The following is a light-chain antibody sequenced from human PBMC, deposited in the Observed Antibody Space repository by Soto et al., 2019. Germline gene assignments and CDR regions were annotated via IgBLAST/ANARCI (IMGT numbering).Light chain of an antibody. J-gene: IGKJ5*01. CDR2: GAT. V-gene: IGKV1-39*01. Sequence: DIHRTQSPSSLASSAGDRVTITCRASQAIGNYLNWYQQKPGKAPNLLIFGATTLQSGVPSRFSGSGYGTNFTLISSVLQPEDFAIYYCQQCHATPLTFGQGTRLEIK. CDR1: QAIGNY. CDR3: QQCHATPLT.